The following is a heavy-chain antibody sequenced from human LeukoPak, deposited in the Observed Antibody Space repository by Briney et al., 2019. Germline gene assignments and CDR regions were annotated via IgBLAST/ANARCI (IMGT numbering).Heavy chain of an antibody. CDR2: ISSSSSTI. CDR1: GFTFSSYS. CDR3: AAQPRGTTVTTHDY. D-gene: IGHD4-17*01. Sequence: PGGSLRLSCAASGFTFSSYSMNWVRQAPGKGLEWVSYISSSSSTIYYADSVKGRFTISRDNAKNSLYLQMNSLRAEDTAVYYCAAQPRGTTVTTHDYWGQGTLATVSS. V-gene: IGHV3-48*04. J-gene: IGHJ4*02.